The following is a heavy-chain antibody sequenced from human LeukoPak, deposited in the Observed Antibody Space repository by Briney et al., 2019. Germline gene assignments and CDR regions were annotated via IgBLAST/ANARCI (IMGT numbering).Heavy chain of an antibody. J-gene: IGHJ5*02. CDR1: GFTVSGNY. D-gene: IGHD3-22*01. V-gene: IGHV3-53*01. Sequence: HPGGSLRLSCAASGFTVSGNYMSWVRQAPGKGLEWVSVIYSGGSTYYADSVKGRFTISRDNSKNTLYLQMNSLRAEDTAVYYCARRTYYYDSSGYYYEWFDPWGQGTLVTVSS. CDR2: IYSGGST. CDR3: ARRTYYYDSSGYYYEWFDP.